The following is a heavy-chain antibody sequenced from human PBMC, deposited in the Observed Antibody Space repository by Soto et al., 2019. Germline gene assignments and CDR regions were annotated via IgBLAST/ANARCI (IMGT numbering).Heavy chain of an antibody. V-gene: IGHV4-34*01. CDR2: INHSGST. J-gene: IGHJ6*02. Sequence: TSETLSLTCAVYGGSFSGYYLSWIRQPPGKGLEWIGEINHSGSTNYNPSLKSRVTISVDTSKNQFSLKLSSVTAADTAVYYCARWGGGARVVYYYYYGMDVWGQGTTVTVPS. CDR1: GGSFSGYY. D-gene: IGHD2-15*01. CDR3: ARWGGGARVVYYYYYGMDV.